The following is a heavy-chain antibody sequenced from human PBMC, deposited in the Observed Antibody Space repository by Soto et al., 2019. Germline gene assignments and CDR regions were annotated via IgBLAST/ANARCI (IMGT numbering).Heavy chain of an antibody. CDR3: ARDSPHYDILTGYSWGDDAFDI. D-gene: IGHD3-9*01. CDR2: IYYSGST. CDR1: GGSISSGGYY. Sequence: QVQLQESGPGLVKPSQTLSLTCTVSGGSISSGGYYWSWIRQHPGKGLEWIGYIYYSGSTYYNPSLKSRVIISVDTSKNQFSLKLSSVTAADTAVYYCARDSPHYDILTGYSWGDDAFDIWGQGTMVTVSS. V-gene: IGHV4-31*03. J-gene: IGHJ3*02.